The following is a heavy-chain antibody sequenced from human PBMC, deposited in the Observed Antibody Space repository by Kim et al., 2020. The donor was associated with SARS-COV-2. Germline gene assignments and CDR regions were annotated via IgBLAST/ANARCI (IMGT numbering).Heavy chain of an antibody. V-gene: IGHV4-34*01. D-gene: IGHD3-10*01. Sequence: SETLSLTCAVYGGSFSGYYWSWTRQPPGKGLEWIGEINHSGSTNYNPSLKSRVTISVDTSKNQFSLKLSSVTAADTAVYYCARDLVRGAIIKDYWGQGT. CDR1: GGSFSGYY. CDR3: ARDLVRGAIIKDY. CDR2: INHSGST. J-gene: IGHJ4*02.